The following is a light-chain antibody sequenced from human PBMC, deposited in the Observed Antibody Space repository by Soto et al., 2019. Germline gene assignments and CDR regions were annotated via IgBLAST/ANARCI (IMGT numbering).Light chain of an antibody. Sequence: IVIPHSHLSLLVTSGEPSSISFRYSQSLMHSNGYNYLDWYLKKPGQSPQLLIYLGSNRAAGVPDRFSGSGSGTDFTLKISRVEDEDVGVYYCMRDLKWSTFGGGTKVDI. V-gene: IGKV2-28*01. J-gene: IGKJ4*01. CDR3: MRDLKWST. CDR1: QSLMHSNGYNY. CDR2: LGS.